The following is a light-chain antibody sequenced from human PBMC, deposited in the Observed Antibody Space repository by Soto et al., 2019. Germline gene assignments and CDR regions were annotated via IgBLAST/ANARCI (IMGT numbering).Light chain of an antibody. J-gene: IGKJ3*01. CDR3: QHRSNWLGP. Sequence: PGERATLSCRASQSVSSYLSWYQQNSGQTPRLLIYDASNSATGIPARFTGSGSGTDFPLTISSLEPEDFAVYYCQHRSNWLGPFGPGTKVHIK. CDR1: QSVSSY. V-gene: IGKV3-11*01. CDR2: DAS.